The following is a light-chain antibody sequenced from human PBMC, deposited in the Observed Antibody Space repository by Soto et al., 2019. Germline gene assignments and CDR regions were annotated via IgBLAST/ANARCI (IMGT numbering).Light chain of an antibody. V-gene: IGLV2-23*01. CDR3: CSYAGSNTYV. J-gene: IGLJ1*01. Sequence: QSALTQPASVSGSPGQSITISCTGASSDVGSYNLVSWYQQYPGKAPKLMIYEGSKRPSGVSGRFSGSRSGNTASLTISGLQAEDEADYYCCSYAGSNTYVFGTGTKLTVL. CDR1: SSDVGSYNL. CDR2: EGS.